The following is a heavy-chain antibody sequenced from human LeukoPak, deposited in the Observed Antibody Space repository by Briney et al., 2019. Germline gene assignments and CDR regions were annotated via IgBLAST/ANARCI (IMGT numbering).Heavy chain of an antibody. CDR1: GYTFTGYY. CDR2: INPNSGGT. V-gene: IGHV1-2*02. D-gene: IGHD1-26*01. CDR3: ARDLSGSGSYLVGLAQD. Sequence: GASVKVSCKASGYTFTGYYMHWVRQAPGQGLEWMGWINPNSGGTNYAQKFQGRVTMTRDTSIGTAYMELSRRRSDDTVVEYCARDLSGSGSYLVGLAQDWGQGTLVTVSS. J-gene: IGHJ4*02.